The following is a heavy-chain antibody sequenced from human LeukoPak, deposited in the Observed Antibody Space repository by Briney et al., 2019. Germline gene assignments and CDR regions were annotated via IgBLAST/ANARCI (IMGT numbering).Heavy chain of an antibody. Sequence: GGSLRLSCAASGFTFDDYAMHWVRQAPGKGLEWVSGISWNSGSIGYADSVKGRFTISRDNAKSSLYLQMNSLRAEDMALYYCAKGGNDFWSGYYAWGQGTLVTVSS. J-gene: IGHJ5*02. D-gene: IGHD3-3*01. CDR2: ISWNSGSI. V-gene: IGHV3-9*03. CDR3: AKGGNDFWSGYYA. CDR1: GFTFDDYA.